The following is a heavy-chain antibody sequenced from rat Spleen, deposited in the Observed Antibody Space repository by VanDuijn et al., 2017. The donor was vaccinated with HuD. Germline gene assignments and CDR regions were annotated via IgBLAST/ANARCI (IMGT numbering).Heavy chain of an antibody. CDR3: VREGYGGNYFDN. CDR1: GFSLNSYN. D-gene: IGHD1-11*01. CDR2: IWTGGST. V-gene: IGHV2-30*01. J-gene: IGHJ2*01. Sequence: QVQLKESGPGLVQPSQTLSLTCTVSGFSLNSYNVHWVRQPTGEGLEWMGIIWTGGSTDYNSALKSRLSISRDTSKSQVFLKMNSRQTEDTATYYCVREGYGGNYFDNWGQGVMVTVSS.